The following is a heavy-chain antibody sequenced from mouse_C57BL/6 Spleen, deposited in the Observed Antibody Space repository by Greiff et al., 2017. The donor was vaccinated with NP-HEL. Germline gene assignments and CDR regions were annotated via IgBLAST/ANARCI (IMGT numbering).Heavy chain of an antibody. V-gene: IGHV14-4*01. CDR2: IDPENGDT. D-gene: IGHD2-1*01. CDR1: GFTIKDDY. Sequence: EVQLQQSGAELVRPGASVKLSCTASGFTIKDDYMHWVKQRPEQGLEWIGWIDPENGDTEYASKFQGKATITADTSSNTAYLQLSSLTSEDTAVYYGTIGNYGKAMDYWGQGTSVTVSA. CDR3: TIGNYGKAMDY. J-gene: IGHJ4*01.